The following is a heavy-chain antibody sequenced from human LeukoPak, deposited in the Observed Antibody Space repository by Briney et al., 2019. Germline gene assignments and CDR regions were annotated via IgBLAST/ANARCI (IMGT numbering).Heavy chain of an antibody. J-gene: IGHJ3*02. CDR2: INTAGRT. CDR3: TREAFTDSTGYYFSPFDM. Sequence: PGGSLRLSCEASGFTFSNYDMHWVRQTAGKGLEWVALINTAGRTFYPGSVKGRFTISRENAKKSLYLQMNSLTADDTVVYYCTREAFTDSTGYYFSPFDMWGQGTMVTVSS. V-gene: IGHV3-13*01. CDR1: GFTFSNYD. D-gene: IGHD3-22*01.